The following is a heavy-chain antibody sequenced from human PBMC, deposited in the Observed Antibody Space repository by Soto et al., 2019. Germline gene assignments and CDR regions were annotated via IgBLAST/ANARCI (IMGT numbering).Heavy chain of an antibody. D-gene: IGHD3-22*01. CDR3: VKAAPGSGWLIDY. V-gene: IGHV3-23*01. CDR2: ITSCGGT. Sequence: PGGSLRLSCAASGFTFSDYAVSWVRQAPGRGLAWVSTITSCGGTYYADSVTGRFTISRDNSKNTLYLQVTSLRAEDAAVYYCVKAAPGSGWLIDYWGQGTLVTVSS. CDR1: GFTFSDYA. J-gene: IGHJ4*02.